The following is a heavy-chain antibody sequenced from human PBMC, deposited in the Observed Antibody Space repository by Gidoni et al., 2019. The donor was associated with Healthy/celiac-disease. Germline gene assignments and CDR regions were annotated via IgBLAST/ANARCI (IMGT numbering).Heavy chain of an antibody. CDR3: ARDPGGRYCSGGSCYKYNWFDP. J-gene: IGHJ5*02. D-gene: IGHD2-15*01. V-gene: IGHV3-74*01. CDR2: NNRDGSST. Sequence: EVQLVASGGGLVQPGGSLRLSCAASGFLFSVYWLHWVRQSPGKGLVWVSRNNRDGSSTRYADAVKGRFISSRDNAKKTLYLQMNSLRAEDTAVYYCARDPGGRYCSGGSCYKYNWFDPWGQGTLVTVSS. CDR1: GFLFSVYW.